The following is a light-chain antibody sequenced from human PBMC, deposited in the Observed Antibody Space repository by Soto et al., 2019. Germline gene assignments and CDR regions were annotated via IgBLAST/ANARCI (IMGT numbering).Light chain of an antibody. Sequence: QSALTQPASVSRSPGQSITISCTGTSSDAGGYNYVSWYQQHPGKAPKLMIYEVSNRPSGVSNRFSGSKSRNTASLTISGLPAEDEADYYCSSYTSSSTLGVFGTGTKVTVL. CDR2: EVS. CDR1: SSDAGGYNY. J-gene: IGLJ1*01. V-gene: IGLV2-14*01. CDR3: SSYTSSSTLGV.